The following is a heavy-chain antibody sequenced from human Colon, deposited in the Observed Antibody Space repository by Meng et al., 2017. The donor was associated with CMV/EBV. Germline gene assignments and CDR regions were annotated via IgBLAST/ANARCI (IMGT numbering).Heavy chain of an antibody. V-gene: IGHV4-59*11. Sequence: QVQLQESGPGLVKPSDPLSPTCIDSGDSIGAHYWSWIRQSPGKGLEWIGSIYGSGNTHYNPSLKTRVTISLATSENQFSLRLSSVTAADTAVYYCARRGNFVRGYMDVRGTGTTVTV. CDR1: GDSIGAHY. J-gene: IGHJ6*03. CDR2: IYGSGNT. CDR3: ARRGNFVRGYMDV. D-gene: IGHD1-1*01.